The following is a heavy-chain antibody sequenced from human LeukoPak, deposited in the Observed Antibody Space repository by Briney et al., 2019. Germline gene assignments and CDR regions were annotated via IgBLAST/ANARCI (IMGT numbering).Heavy chain of an antibody. CDR3: ASLSTIVPYYYDSSGYTDY. V-gene: IGHV3-30-3*01. CDR1: GFTFSSYA. CDR2: ISYDGSNK. Sequence: PGGSLRLSCAASGFTFSSYAMHWVRQAPGKGLEWVAVISYDGSNKYYADSVKGRFTISRDNSKNTLYLQMNSLRAEDTAVYYCASLSTIVPYYYDSSGYTDYWGQGTLVTVSS. D-gene: IGHD3-22*01. J-gene: IGHJ4*02.